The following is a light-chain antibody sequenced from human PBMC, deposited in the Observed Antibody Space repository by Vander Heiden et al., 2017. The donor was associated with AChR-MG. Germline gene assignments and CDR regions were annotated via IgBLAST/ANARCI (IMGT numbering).Light chain of an antibody. V-gene: IGLV3-1*01. Sequence: SYELTQPPSVSVSPGQTASINCSGDKLGDKYACWYQQKPGQSPVLVIYQDAKRPSGIPERFSGSNSGNTATLTISGAQAMDEADYYCQTWDSSIAVVFGGGTKLTVL. J-gene: IGLJ2*01. CDR2: QDA. CDR1: KLGDKY. CDR3: QTWDSSIAVV.